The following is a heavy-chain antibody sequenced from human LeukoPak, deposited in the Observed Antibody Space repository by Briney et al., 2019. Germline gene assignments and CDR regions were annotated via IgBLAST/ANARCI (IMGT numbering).Heavy chain of an antibody. D-gene: IGHD4-17*01. CDR2: IYYSGNT. J-gene: IGHJ5*02. V-gene: IGHV4-31*03. Sequence: SETLSLTCTVSGGSISSGDHYWTWIRQLPGKGLEWIGHIYYSGNTYYNPSFKSRITFSIDTSKNQFSLKLSSVTAADTAVYYCARVHDYDDYDRGLWFDPWSQGTLVTVSS. CDR3: ARVHDYDDYDRGLWFDP. CDR1: GGSISSGDHY.